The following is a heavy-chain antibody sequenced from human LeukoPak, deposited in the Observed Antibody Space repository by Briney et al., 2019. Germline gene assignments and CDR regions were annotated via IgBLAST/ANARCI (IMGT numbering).Heavy chain of an antibody. CDR1: GFTVSSNY. CDR2: IYSGGST. D-gene: IGHD6-19*01. J-gene: IGHJ5*02. CDR3: ARALAVADYNWFDP. Sequence: PGGSLRLSCAASGFTVSSNYMSWVRQAPGKGLEWVSVIYSGGSTYYADSVKGRFTISRDNSENTLYLQMNSLRAEDTAVYYCARALAVADYNWFDPWGQGTLVTVSS. V-gene: IGHV3-66*01.